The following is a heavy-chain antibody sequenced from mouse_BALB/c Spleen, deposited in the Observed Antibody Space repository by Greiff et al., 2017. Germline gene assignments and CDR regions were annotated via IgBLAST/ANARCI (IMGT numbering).Heavy chain of an antibody. D-gene: IGHD2-1*01. CDR3: AREEKNYGNYEEEWFAY. V-gene: IGHV3-6*02. CDR1: GYSITSGYY. CDR2: ISYDGSN. Sequence: DVKLQESGPGLVKPSQSLSLTCSVTGYSITSGYYWNWIRQFPGNKLEWMGYISYDGSNNYNPSLKNRISITRDTSKNQFFLKLNSVTTEDTATYYCAREEKNYGNYEEEWFAYWGQGTLVTVSA. J-gene: IGHJ3*01.